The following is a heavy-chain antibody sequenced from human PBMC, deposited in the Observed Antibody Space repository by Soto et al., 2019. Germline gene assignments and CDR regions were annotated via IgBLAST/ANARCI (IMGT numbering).Heavy chain of an antibody. CDR3: AKTANGWFSAFDI. CDR2: ISGSGIST. D-gene: IGHD6-19*01. V-gene: IGHV3-23*01. Sequence: GGSLRLSCAASGFTFRSYAMSWVRQAPGKGLEWVSGISGSGISTHYADSVKGRFTFSRDNSKNTLYLQMNSLRAEDTAVYYCAKTANGWFSAFDIWGQGTMVTVSS. J-gene: IGHJ3*02. CDR1: GFTFRSYA.